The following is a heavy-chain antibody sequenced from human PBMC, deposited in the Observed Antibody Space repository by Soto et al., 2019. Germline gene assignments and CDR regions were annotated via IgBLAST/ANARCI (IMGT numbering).Heavy chain of an antibody. CDR2: INHSGST. J-gene: IGHJ6*01. CDR3: ARKYYDFWSGSIPNGMEV. CDR1: GGSFSGYY. D-gene: IGHD3-3*01. V-gene: IGHV4-34*01. Sequence: SETLSLTCGVYGGSFSGYYWSWIRQPPGKGLEWIGEINHSGSTNYNPSLKSRVTISVDTSKNQFSLKLSSVTAADAAVYYCARKYYDFWSGSIPNGMEVWGQGTTVTVSS.